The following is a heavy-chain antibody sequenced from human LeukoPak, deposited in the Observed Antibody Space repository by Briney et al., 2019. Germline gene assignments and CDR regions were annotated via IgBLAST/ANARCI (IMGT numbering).Heavy chain of an antibody. D-gene: IGHD1-26*01. Sequence: GGSLRLSCAASGFTFSSYAMSWVRQAPGKGLEWVSAISGSGGSTYYADSVKGRFTISRDNSKNTLYLQMNSLRAEDTAVYYCAKDLVGATVYWYFDLWGRGTLVTVSS. CDR2: ISGSGGST. CDR3: AKDLVGATVYWYFDL. V-gene: IGHV3-23*01. J-gene: IGHJ2*01. CDR1: GFTFSSYA.